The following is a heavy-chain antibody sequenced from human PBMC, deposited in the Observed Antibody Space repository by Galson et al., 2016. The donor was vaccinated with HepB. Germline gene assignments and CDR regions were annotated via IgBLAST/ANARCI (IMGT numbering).Heavy chain of an antibody. D-gene: IGHD5-12*01. V-gene: IGHV4-4*02. J-gene: IGHJ4*02. CDR1: GGSISDRNW. CDR2: VFHSGST. CDR3: ARDDYSGYGD. Sequence: SETLSLTCAVSGGSISDRNWWTWVRQPPGKGLEWIGEVFHSGSTHYNPSLKSRVTILVDKSKNHFSLNLSSVTAADTAVYYCARDDYSGYGDWGQGTLVTVSS.